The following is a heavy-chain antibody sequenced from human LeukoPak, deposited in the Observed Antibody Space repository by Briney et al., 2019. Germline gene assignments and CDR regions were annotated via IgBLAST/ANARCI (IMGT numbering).Heavy chain of an antibody. CDR2: FDPEDGET. CDR1: GYTLTELS. J-gene: IGHJ3*02. Sequence: ASVKVSCKVSGYTLTELSMHWERQAPGKGLEWMGGFDPEDGETIYAQKFQGRVTMTEDTSTDTAYMELSSLRAEDTAVYYCAKDHPYCSSTSCYPDAFDIWGQGTMVTVSS. D-gene: IGHD2-2*01. V-gene: IGHV1-24*01. CDR3: AKDHPYCSSTSCYPDAFDI.